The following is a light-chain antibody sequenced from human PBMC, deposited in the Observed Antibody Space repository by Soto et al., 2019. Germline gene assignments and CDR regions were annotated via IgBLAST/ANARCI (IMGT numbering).Light chain of an antibody. CDR3: QSYDSSLSGSV. J-gene: IGLJ3*02. Sequence: QSALTQPPSISGAPGQRVTISCTETSSNVGSTYEVHWYQQLPGKAPRLLIYRNVNRPSGVPDRFSGSKSGNSASLAITGLRTEDEGDYFCQSYDSSLSGSVFGGGTKLTVL. CDR1: SSNVGSTYE. V-gene: IGLV1-40*01. CDR2: RNV.